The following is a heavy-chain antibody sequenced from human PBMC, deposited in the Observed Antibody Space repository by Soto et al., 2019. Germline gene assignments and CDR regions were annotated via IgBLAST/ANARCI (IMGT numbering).Heavy chain of an antibody. CDR2: IYYSGST. V-gene: IGHV4-31*03. D-gene: IGHD6-13*01. J-gene: IGHJ5*02. CDR1: GGSISSGGYY. CDR3: ARRQAAAGPFDP. Sequence: QVQLQESGPGLVKPSQTLSLTCTVSGGSISSGGYYWSWIRQHPGKGLEWIGYIYYSGSTYYNPSLKSRVTISVDTAKNQFSLKLSSVTAADTAVYYCARRQAAAGPFDPWGQGTLVTVSS.